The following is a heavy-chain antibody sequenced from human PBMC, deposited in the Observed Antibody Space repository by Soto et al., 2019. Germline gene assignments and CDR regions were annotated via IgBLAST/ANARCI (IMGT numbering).Heavy chain of an antibody. Sequence: SETLSLTCAVYGGSFSGYYWSWSRQPPGKGLEWIGEINHSGSTNYNPSLKSRVTISVDTSKNQFSLKLSSVTAADTAVYYCARDWVPSGGARLNWFDPWGQGTLVT. CDR1: GGSFSGYY. CDR2: INHSGST. CDR3: ARDWVPSGGARLNWFDP. V-gene: IGHV4-34*01. J-gene: IGHJ5*02. D-gene: IGHD3-16*01.